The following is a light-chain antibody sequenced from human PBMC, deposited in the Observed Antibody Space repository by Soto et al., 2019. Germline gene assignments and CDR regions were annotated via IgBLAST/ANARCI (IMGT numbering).Light chain of an antibody. CDR3: HQHGGSPVT. J-gene: IGKJ1*01. CDR1: QTVNNNY. V-gene: IGKV3-20*01. Sequence: EIVLTQSPGTLSLSPGERATLSCRASQTVNNNYVAWYQKKPGQAPRLLIFRASNKATGIPDRFSGSGSGTEFILTISELEPEDFEIYHCHQHGGSPVTFGQGTKVEVK. CDR2: RAS.